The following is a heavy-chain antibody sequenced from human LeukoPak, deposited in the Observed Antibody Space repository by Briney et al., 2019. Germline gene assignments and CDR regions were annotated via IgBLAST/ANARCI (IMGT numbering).Heavy chain of an antibody. CDR1: GGSIRSYY. J-gene: IGHJ4*02. CDR2: IYYSGNT. V-gene: IGHV4-59*01. CDR3: VRYSSGWPYHFDY. D-gene: IGHD6-19*01. Sequence: SETLSLTCTVSGGSIRSYYWSWIRQPPGKGLEWIGYIYYSGNTNYNPSLKSRVTISVDTSKNQFSLKLSSVTAADTAVYYCVRYSSGWPYHFDYWGQGILVTVSS.